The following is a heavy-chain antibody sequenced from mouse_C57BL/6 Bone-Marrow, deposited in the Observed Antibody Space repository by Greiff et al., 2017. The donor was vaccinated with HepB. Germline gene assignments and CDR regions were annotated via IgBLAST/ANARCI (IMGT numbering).Heavy chain of an antibody. J-gene: IGHJ4*01. CDR3: ARHEGPYYGSSYYAMDY. Sequence: EVKLMESGGDLVKPGGSLKLSCAASGFTFSSYGMSWVRQTPDKRLEWVATISSGGSYTYYPDSVKGRFTISRDNAKNTLYLQMSSLKSEDTAMYYCARHEGPYYGSSYYAMDYWGQGTSVTVSS. CDR1: GFTFSSYG. D-gene: IGHD1-1*01. CDR2: ISSGGSYT. V-gene: IGHV5-6*01.